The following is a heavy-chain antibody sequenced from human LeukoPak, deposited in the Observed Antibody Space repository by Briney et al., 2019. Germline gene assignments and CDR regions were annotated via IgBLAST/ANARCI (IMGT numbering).Heavy chain of an antibody. Sequence: SVKVSCKASGGAFSSYAISWVRQAPGQGLEWMGGIIPIFGTANYAQKFQGRVTITADESTSTAYMELSSLRSEDTAVYYCARGVPGGATIHYYYGMDVWGKGTTVTVSS. D-gene: IGHD5-12*01. CDR2: IIPIFGTA. V-gene: IGHV1-69*13. CDR1: GGAFSSYA. J-gene: IGHJ6*04. CDR3: ARGVPGGATIHYYYGMDV.